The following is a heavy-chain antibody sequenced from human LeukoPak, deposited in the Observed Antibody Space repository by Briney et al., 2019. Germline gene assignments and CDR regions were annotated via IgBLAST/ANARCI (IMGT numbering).Heavy chain of an antibody. CDR3: ARQQWLDGAYYFDY. CDR1: GFIFNNYA. CDR2: ISNDGTKK. D-gene: IGHD6-19*01. Sequence: GGSLRLSCAASGFIFNNYAMHWVRQAPGKGLEWVAVISNDGTKKNYADSVRGRFTISRDNAKNSLYLQMNSLRAEDTAVYYCARQQWLDGAYYFDYWGQGTLVTVSS. J-gene: IGHJ4*02. V-gene: IGHV3-30*04.